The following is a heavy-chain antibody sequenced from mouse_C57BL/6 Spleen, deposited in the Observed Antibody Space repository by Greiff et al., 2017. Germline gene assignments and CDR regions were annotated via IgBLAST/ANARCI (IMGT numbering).Heavy chain of an antibody. V-gene: IGHV5-17*01. J-gene: IGHJ2*01. CDR2: ISSGSSTI. Sequence: DVQLVESGGGLVKPGGSLKLSCAASGFTFSDYGMHWVRQAPEKGLEWVAYISSGSSTIYYADTVKGRFTISRDNAKNTLCLQMTSLRSEDTAMYYCARRRDYYIDYWGQGTTLTVSS. CDR1: GFTFSDYG. CDR3: ARRRDYYIDY.